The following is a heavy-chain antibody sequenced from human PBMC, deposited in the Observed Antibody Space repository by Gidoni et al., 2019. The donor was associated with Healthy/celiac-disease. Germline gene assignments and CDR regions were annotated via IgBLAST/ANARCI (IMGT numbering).Heavy chain of an antibody. V-gene: IGHV3-74*01. CDR3: ARGATFEYGDY. CDR1: GFTFSSYW. Sequence: EVQLVESGGGLVQPGGSLRLSCAASGFTFSSYWMHWVRQAPGKGLVWVSRIKSDGSSTSYADSVKGRFTISRDNVKNTLYLQMNSRRAEDTAVYYCARGATFEYGDYWGQGTLVTVS. J-gene: IGHJ4*02. D-gene: IGHD3-10*01. CDR2: IKSDGSST.